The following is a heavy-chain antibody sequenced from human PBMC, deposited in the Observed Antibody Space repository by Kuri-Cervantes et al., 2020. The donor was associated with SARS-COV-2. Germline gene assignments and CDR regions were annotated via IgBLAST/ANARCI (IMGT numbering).Heavy chain of an antibody. D-gene: IGHD3-3*01. CDR1: AYTFTGYG. V-gene: IGHV1-18*01. CDR3: VRDTNWSAGNCYFDY. CDR2: VDCDNGRT. Sequence: ASVKVSCKASAYTFTGYGISWVRQAPGQELEWMGWVDCDNGRTEYARTLQGRLTVTTDASTCTAYMELRSLRSDDTAVYYCVRDTNWSAGNCYFDYWGQGTQVTVSS. J-gene: IGHJ4*02.